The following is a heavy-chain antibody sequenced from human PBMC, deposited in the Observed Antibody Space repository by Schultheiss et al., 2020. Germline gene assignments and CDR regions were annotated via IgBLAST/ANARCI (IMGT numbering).Heavy chain of an antibody. CDR1: GYTFTTYT. J-gene: IGHJ5*02. V-gene: IGHV1-2*02. CDR2: ITPNSGGT. D-gene: IGHD2-21*02. CDR3: ARDKGDMVTATINWFDP. Sequence: ASVKVSCKASGYTFTTYTMHWVRQAPGQGLEWMGWITPNSGGTNYAQKLQGRVTMTRDTSITTAYMELSRLRSDDTAVYYCARDKGDMVTATINWFDPWGQGTLVTVSS.